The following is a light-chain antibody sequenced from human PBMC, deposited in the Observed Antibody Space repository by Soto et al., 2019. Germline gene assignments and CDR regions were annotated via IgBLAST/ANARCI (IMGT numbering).Light chain of an antibody. CDR1: SSNIASNT. J-gene: IGLJ2*01. CDR2: NNN. CDR3: AAWDDSLNGPL. Sequence: QSVLTQPPSASGTPGQRVTISCSGSSSNIASNTVNWYQQLPGTAPKLLIYNNNHRPSGVLDRFSGSKSGTSASLAISGLQSWDGADYYCAAWDDSLNGPLFGGGTKLTVL. V-gene: IGLV1-44*01.